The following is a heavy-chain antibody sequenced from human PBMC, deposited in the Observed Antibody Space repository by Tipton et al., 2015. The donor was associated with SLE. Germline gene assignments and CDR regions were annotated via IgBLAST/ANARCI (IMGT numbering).Heavy chain of an antibody. J-gene: IGHJ3*02. CDR3: ARVGSITIFAFDI. V-gene: IGHV4-59*11. Sequence: TLSLTCTVSGGSISSHFWSWIRQPPGKGLEWIGYIYYSGSTNYNPSLKSRVTISLHTSKNQLSLKLTSVTAADTALYYCARVGSITIFAFDIWGQGTMVTVSS. D-gene: IGHD3-3*01. CDR1: GGSISSHF. CDR2: IYYSGST.